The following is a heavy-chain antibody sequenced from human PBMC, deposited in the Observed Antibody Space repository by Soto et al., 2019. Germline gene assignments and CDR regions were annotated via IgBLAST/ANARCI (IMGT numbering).Heavy chain of an antibody. CDR1: GGTFSSYA. J-gene: IGHJ5*02. CDR2: IIPIFGTA. V-gene: IGHV1-69*12. D-gene: IGHD5-18*01. Sequence: QVQLVQSGAEVKKPGSSVKVSCKASGGTFSSYAISWVRQAPGQGLEWMGGIIPIFGTANYAQKFQGRVTSXXDXPXNTAHGELSSLRSEDTAVYYCARDQQLWHGLGWFDPWGQGALVTVSS. CDR3: ARDQQLWHGLGWFDP.